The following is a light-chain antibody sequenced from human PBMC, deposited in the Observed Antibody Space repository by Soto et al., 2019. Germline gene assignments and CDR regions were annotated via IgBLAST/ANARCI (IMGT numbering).Light chain of an antibody. CDR2: KAS. J-gene: IGKJ4*01. CDR3: QQYDSYPLT. CDR1: QSISYW. Sequence: DIQMTQSPSTLSASVGDRVTITCRASQSISYWLAWYQQKPGKAPNLLIYKASTLETGVPSRFSGSGSGTEFALTISCLQPDDFATYYCQQYDSYPLTFGGGTKVEIK. V-gene: IGKV1-5*03.